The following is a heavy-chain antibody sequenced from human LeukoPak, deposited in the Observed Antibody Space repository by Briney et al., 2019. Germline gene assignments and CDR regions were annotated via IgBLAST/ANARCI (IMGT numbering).Heavy chain of an antibody. Sequence: AGTLSLTCAASGGSISSSYWWRWVRQPPGGGLEWFAEVYHSGSTSYNPSLKSRVTISGDTSKNQLSLKLISVTAADTAVYYCASVQTSDAFDIWGQGTMATVSS. V-gene: IGHV4-4*02. J-gene: IGHJ3*02. CDR1: GGSISSSYW. CDR3: ASVQTSDAFDI. CDR2: VYHSGST.